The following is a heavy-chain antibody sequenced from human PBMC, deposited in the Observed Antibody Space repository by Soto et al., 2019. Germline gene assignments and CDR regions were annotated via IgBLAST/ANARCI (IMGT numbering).Heavy chain of an antibody. D-gene: IGHD3-22*01. CDR1: GGSISSSSYY. CDR3: ARLVNMIVVVHVDY. J-gene: IGHJ4*02. CDR2: IYYSGST. V-gene: IGHV4-39*01. Sequence: SETLSLTCTVSGGSISSSSYYWGWIRQPPGKGLEWIGSIYYSGSTYYNPSLKSRVTISVDTSKNQFSLKLSSVTAADTAVYYCARLVNMIVVVHVDYWGQGTLVTV.